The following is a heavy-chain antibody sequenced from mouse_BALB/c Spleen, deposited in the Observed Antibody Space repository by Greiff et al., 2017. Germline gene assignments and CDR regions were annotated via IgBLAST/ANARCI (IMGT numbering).Heavy chain of an antibody. J-gene: IGHJ4*01. D-gene: IGHD2-4*01. CDR3: TYMIEDAMDY. Sequence: QVHVKQSGAELVKPGASVKLSCKASGYTFTSYYMYWVKQRPGQGLEWIGEINPSNGGTNFNEKFKSKATLTVDKSSSTAYMQLSSLTSEDSAVYYCTYMIEDAMDYWGQGTSVTVSS. CDR2: INPSNGGT. CDR1: GYTFTSYY. V-gene: IGHV1S81*02.